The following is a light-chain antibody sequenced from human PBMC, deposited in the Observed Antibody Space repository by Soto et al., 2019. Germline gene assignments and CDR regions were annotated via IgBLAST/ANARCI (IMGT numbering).Light chain of an antibody. CDR1: QSVLYSSSNKNY. J-gene: IGKJ1*01. CDR2: WAS. Sequence: DIEMTQSPDSLAVSLGERATINCRSSQSVLYSSSNKNYLAWYQQKPGQPPKLLIYWASTRESGVPDRFSGSGSGTDFTLTISSLQAEDVAVYYCQQYCSSPWTFGQGTKVEIK. CDR3: QQYCSSPWT. V-gene: IGKV4-1*01.